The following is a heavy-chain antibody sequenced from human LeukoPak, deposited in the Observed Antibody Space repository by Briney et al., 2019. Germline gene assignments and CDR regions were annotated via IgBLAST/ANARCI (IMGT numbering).Heavy chain of an antibody. CDR2: IIPIFGTA. CDR1: GGTFSSYA. Sequence: SVKVSCKASGGTFSSYAINWVRQAPGQGLEWMGGIIPIFGTANYAQKFQGRVTITADESTSTAYMELSSLRSEDTAVYYCARGLQAVYYYYYMDVWGKGTTVTISS. CDR3: ARGLQAVYYYYYMDV. V-gene: IGHV1-69*13. J-gene: IGHJ6*03. D-gene: IGHD4-17*01.